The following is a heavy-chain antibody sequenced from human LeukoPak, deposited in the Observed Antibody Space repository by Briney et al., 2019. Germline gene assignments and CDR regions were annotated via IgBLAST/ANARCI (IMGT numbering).Heavy chain of an antibody. Sequence: GASVKVSCKASGYNFTSYGISWVRQAPGQGLEWMGWISAYNGNTNYAQKLQGRVTMTTDTSTSTAYMELRSLRSDDTAVYYCARERSLERFGESPKGHGMDVWGQGTTVTVSS. J-gene: IGHJ6*02. D-gene: IGHD3-10*01. V-gene: IGHV1-18*01. CDR3: ARERSLERFGESPKGHGMDV. CDR1: GYNFTSYG. CDR2: ISAYNGNT.